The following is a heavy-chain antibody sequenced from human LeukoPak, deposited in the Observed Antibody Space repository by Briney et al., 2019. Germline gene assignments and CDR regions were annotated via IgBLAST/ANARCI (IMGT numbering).Heavy chain of an antibody. CDR3: STLYSYGFFDY. J-gene: IGHJ4*02. Sequence: GGSLRLSCAAAAFTFSNVWMSWVRQAPGKVLEWVGRIKSKTDGGTTDYSAAVKGRFTISRDDSKTTLYLQMNRLKTEDTAVYYCSTLYSYGFFDYWGQGTLVTVSS. V-gene: IGHV3-15*01. CDR1: AFTFSNVW. D-gene: IGHD5-18*01. CDR2: IKSKTDGGTT.